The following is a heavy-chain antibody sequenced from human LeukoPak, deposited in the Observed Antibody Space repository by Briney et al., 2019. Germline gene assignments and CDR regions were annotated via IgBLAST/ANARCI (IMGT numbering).Heavy chain of an antibody. D-gene: IGHD2-15*01. Sequence: PGGSLILSCAASGFTFSSYSMNWVRQAPGKGLEWVSSISSSSSYIYYADSVKGRFTISRDNAKNSLYLQMNSLRAEDTAVYYCARDAVAATGYYFDYWGQGTLVTVSS. CDR2: ISSSSSYI. CDR1: GFTFSSYS. V-gene: IGHV3-21*01. CDR3: ARDAVAATGYYFDY. J-gene: IGHJ4*02.